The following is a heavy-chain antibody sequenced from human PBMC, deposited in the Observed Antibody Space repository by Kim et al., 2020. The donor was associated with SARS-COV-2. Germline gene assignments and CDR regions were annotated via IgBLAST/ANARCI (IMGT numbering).Heavy chain of an antibody. Sequence: GGSLRLSCAASGFTFNHYWMNWVRQAPGKGLEWVANIRQDGGETYYVDSVKGRFTISRDNAKNALYLQMNSLRAEDTAVYYCATATFLYNSDSSPAAGDYWGKGTLVTVSS. J-gene: IGHJ4*02. CDR2: IRQDGGET. CDR3: ATATFLYNSDSSPAAGDY. CDR1: GFTFNHYW. D-gene: IGHD3-22*01. V-gene: IGHV3-7*01.